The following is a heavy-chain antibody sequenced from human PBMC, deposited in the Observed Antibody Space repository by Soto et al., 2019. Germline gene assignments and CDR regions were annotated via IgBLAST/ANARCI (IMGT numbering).Heavy chain of an antibody. CDR1: GFTFSSYA. V-gene: IGHV3-64D*06. Sequence: PGGSLRLACSASGFTFSSYAMHWVRQAPGKGLEYVSAISSNGGSTYYADPVKGRFTISRDNSKNTLYLQMSSLRAEDTAVYYCVKGPWGGPDSWDVAGYWGQGTLVT. CDR3: VKGPWGGPDSWDVAGY. J-gene: IGHJ4*02. CDR2: ISSNGGST. D-gene: IGHD1-26*01.